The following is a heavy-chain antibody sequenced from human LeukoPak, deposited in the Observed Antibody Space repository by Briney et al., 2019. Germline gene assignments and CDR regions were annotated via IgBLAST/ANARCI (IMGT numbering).Heavy chain of an antibody. D-gene: IGHD6-19*01. J-gene: IGHJ6*03. Sequence: SVKVSCKASGGTFSSYAISWVRQAPGQGLEWMGGIIPIFGTANYAQKFQGRVTITADKSTSTAYMELSSLRSEDTAVYYCARGAAAVAGRASTGYYYYMDVWGKGTTVTVSS. V-gene: IGHV1-69*06. CDR1: GGTFSSYA. CDR2: IIPIFGTA. CDR3: ARGAAAVAGRASTGYYYYMDV.